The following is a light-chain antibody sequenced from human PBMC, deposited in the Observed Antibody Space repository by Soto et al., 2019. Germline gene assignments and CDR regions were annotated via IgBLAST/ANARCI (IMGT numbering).Light chain of an antibody. CDR2: DVT. V-gene: IGLV2-14*03. J-gene: IGLJ1*01. CDR3: SSYTVSTLV. Sequence: PASVSGSPGQSITISCTGTSSDVDTYIYISWYQQHPGKAPKLIIYDVTNRPPGVSNRFSGSKSGNTASLTISGLQTEDEADYYCSSYTVSTLVFANGTKVTVL. CDR1: SSDVDTYIY.